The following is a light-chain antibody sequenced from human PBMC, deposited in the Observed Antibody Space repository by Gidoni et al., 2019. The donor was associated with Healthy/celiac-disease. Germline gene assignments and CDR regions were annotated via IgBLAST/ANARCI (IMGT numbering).Light chain of an antibody. CDR1: QTISSW. J-gene: IGKJ1*01. Sequence: IQMTQSPSTLSASVGDRVTITCRARQTISSWLAWYQQKPGKAPKLLIYKASSLESGVPSRFSGSGSGTEFPLTISSLQPDDFAPYYCQQYNSYPWTFGQGTKVEIK. CDR2: KAS. CDR3: QQYNSYPWT. V-gene: IGKV1-5*03.